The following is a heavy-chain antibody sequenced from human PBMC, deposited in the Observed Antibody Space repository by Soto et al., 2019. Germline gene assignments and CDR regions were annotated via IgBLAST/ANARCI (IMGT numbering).Heavy chain of an antibody. J-gene: IGHJ4*02. CDR1: GYTFSSIG. V-gene: IGHV1-18*01. Sequence: QVQLVQSGAEVKKPGASVKVSCKTSGYTFSSIGISWVRQAPGQGLEWMGWISPHKDTTYYAQRLQGRVTMTTDTSPSTAYMELRSLRSDDTAVYFCARDLDGSGSYYTKYWGQGTLVTVSS. CDR2: ISPHKDTT. D-gene: IGHD3-10*01. CDR3: ARDLDGSGSYYTKY.